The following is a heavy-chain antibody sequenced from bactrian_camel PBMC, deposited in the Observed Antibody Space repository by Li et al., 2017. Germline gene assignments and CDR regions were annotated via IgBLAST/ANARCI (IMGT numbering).Heavy chain of an antibody. CDR3: AASLALPEERLCHLYYDVQY. Sequence: HVQLVESGGGSVQAGGSLRISCEASGRTYSSNCMGWFRQAPGNERERVATSDRDGSTWYSDSVKGRFTISRDNAKNTLFLQMNSLKAEDTAMYYCAASLALPEERLCHLYYDVQYWGQGTQVTVS. J-gene: IGHJ4*01. D-gene: IGHD4*01. CDR2: SDRDGST. CDR1: GRTYSSNC. V-gene: IGHV3S53*01.